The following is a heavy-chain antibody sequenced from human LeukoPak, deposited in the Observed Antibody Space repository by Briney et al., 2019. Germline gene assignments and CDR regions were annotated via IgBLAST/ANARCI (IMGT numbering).Heavy chain of an antibody. D-gene: IGHD3-22*01. Sequence: QPGGSLRLSCAASGFTFSSYEMNWVRQAPGKGLEWVSYISSSGSTIYYADSVKGRFTISRDNAKNSLYLQMNSLRAEDTAVYYCARDAGVYYYDSSGYSNYFQHWGQGTLVTVSS. CDR2: ISSSGSTI. J-gene: IGHJ1*01. V-gene: IGHV3-48*03. CDR1: GFTFSSYE. CDR3: ARDAGVYYYDSSGYSNYFQH.